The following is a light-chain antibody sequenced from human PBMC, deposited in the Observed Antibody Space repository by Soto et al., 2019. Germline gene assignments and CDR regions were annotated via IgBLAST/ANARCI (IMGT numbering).Light chain of an antibody. J-gene: IGKJ4*01. V-gene: IGKV3-15*01. CDR1: QSVSSN. CDR3: QQYDSWSFT. Sequence: EIVLTQSPGTLSLSPGARAPLSCRASQSVSSNLAWYQQKPGKAPRFLIYGASTRATGIPARFSGSGSGRDFTLTISSLQSEDFAIYYCQQYDSWSFTFGGGTKVDIK. CDR2: GAS.